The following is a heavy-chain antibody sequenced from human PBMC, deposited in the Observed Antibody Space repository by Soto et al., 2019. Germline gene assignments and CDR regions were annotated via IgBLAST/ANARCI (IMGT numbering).Heavy chain of an antibody. J-gene: IGHJ4*02. D-gene: IGHD2-2*01. CDR2: LSYDGSNK. V-gene: IGHV3-30*18. CDR1: GFTFSSYG. Sequence: QVRLVESGGGVVQPGRSLRLSCAASGFTFSSYGMHWVRQAPGRGLEWLAVLSYDGSNKFYADSVKGRFTISRDNSKNTLYLQMNSLTAEDTAVYYCAKTASPAAMGYYFDNWGQGTLVTFSS. CDR3: AKTASPAAMGYYFDN.